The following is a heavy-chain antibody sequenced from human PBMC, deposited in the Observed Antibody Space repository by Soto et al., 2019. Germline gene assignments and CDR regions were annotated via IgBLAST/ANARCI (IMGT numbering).Heavy chain of an antibody. J-gene: IGHJ6*02. V-gene: IGHV3-33*01. CDR1: GFTFSSYG. Sequence: PGGSLRLSCAASGFTFSSYGMHWVRQAPGKGLEWVAVIWYDGSNKYYADSVKGRFTISRDNSKNTLYLQMNSLRAEDTAVYYCARDHDYRFYYYYYGMDVWGQGTTDTVSS. D-gene: IGHD4-4*01. CDR2: IWYDGSNK. CDR3: ARDHDYRFYYYYYGMDV.